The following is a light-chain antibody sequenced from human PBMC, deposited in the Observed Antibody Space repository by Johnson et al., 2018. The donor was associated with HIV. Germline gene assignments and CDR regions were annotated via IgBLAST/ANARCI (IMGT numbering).Light chain of an antibody. J-gene: IGLJ1*01. CDR3: GTWDNSLSAYV. Sequence: QSVLTQPPSVSAAPGQKVTISCSGSTSKIGNNYVSWYQHLPGAAPKLLIYDSNKRPSGIPDRFSGSKSGTSATLGIRGLQTGDEADYYCGTWDNSLSAYVFGTGTKVTVL. CDR2: DSN. V-gene: IGLV1-51*01. CDR1: TSKIGNNY.